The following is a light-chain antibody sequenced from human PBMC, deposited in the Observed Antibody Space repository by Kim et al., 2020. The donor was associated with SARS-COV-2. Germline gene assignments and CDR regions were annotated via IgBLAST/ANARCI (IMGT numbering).Light chain of an antibody. V-gene: IGLV10-54*04. Sequence: RTATHTRTGDDNHVGNEGAAWLQQHQGHPPKLLSYRNNNRPSGISERFSASRSGSTASLTITGLQPEDEADYYCSAWDNSLPSWIFGGGTQLTVL. CDR2: RNN. J-gene: IGLJ3*02. CDR3: SAWDNSLPSWI. CDR1: DNHVGNEG.